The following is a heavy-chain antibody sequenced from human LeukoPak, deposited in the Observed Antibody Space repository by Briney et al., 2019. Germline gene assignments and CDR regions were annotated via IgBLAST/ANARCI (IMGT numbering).Heavy chain of an antibody. CDR3: ARAPLPRSWFDP. Sequence: SETLSLTCAVYGGSFSGYYWSWIRQPPGKGLEWIGGINHSGSTNYNPSLKSRVTISVDTSKNQFSLKLSSVTAADTAVYYCARAPLPRSWFDPWGQGTLVTVSS. V-gene: IGHV4-34*01. J-gene: IGHJ5*02. CDR2: INHSGST. CDR1: GGSFSGYY.